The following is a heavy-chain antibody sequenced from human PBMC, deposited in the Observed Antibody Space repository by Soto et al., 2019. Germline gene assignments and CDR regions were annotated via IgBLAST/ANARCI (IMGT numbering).Heavy chain of an antibody. CDR3: AKDPYYYDSSGYFPEGY. Sequence: ESGGGVVQPGRSLRLSCAASGFTFSSYGMHWVRQAPGKGLEWVAVISYDGSNKYYADSVKGRFTISRDNSKNTLYLQMNSLRAEDTAVYYCAKDPYYYDSSGYFPEGYWGQGTLVTVSS. D-gene: IGHD3-22*01. J-gene: IGHJ4*02. CDR1: GFTFSSYG. V-gene: IGHV3-30*18. CDR2: ISYDGSNK.